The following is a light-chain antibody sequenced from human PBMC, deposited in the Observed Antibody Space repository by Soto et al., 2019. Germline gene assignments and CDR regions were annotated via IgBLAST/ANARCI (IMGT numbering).Light chain of an antibody. J-gene: IGKJ4*01. CDR1: QGISIY. V-gene: IGKV1-8*01. CDR3: QQYYSYPLT. Sequence: AIRMTQSPSSFSASTGDIVTITCRASQGISIYLAWYQQKPGKAPKLLIYAPSTLQSGVTSRFSVSGYGIDFSLTNSCLQSGDCATAYGQQYYSYPLTFGGGTKVEIK. CDR2: APS.